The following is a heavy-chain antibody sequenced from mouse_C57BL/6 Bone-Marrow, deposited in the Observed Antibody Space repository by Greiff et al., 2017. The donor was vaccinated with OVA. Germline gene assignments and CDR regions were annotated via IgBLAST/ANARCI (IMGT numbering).Heavy chain of an antibody. V-gene: IGHV5-2*01. Sequence: EVMLVESGGGLVQPGESLKLSCESTEYAFPSHDMSWVRQTPEKRLELVAAINSDGGGTYYPDTMKRRFLISRDNTKKTLYLQMSSLRSEDTALYYCARHNDGSGYWDFDGWGTGTTVTVSS. D-gene: IGHD1-1*01. CDR2: INSDGGGT. J-gene: IGHJ1*03. CDR1: EYAFPSHD. CDR3: ARHNDGSGYWDFDG.